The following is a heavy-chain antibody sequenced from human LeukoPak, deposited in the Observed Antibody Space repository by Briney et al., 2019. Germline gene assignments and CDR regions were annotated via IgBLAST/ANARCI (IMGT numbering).Heavy chain of an antibody. Sequence: PSETLSLTCAVYGGSFSGYYWSWIRQPPGKGLEWIGEINHSGSTNYNPSLKSRVTISVDTSKNQFSLKLSSVTAADTAVYYCARGRKPQWTDAFDIWGQGTMVTVSS. CDR3: ARGRKPQWTDAFDI. CDR2: INHSGST. J-gene: IGHJ3*02. V-gene: IGHV4-34*01. CDR1: GGSFSGYY. D-gene: IGHD6-19*01.